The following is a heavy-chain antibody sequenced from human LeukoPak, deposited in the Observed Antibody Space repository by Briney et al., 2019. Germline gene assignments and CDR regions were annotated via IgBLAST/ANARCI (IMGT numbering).Heavy chain of an antibody. CDR1: GGTFSSYA. Sequence: ASVKVSCKASGGTFSSYAISWVRQAPGQGLEWMGGIIPIFGTANYAQKLQGRVTMTTDTSTSTAYMELRSLRSDDTAVYYCARPSVGATLPFDYWGQGTLVTVSS. V-gene: IGHV1-69*05. CDR3: ARPSVGATLPFDY. CDR2: IIPIFGTA. J-gene: IGHJ4*02. D-gene: IGHD1-26*01.